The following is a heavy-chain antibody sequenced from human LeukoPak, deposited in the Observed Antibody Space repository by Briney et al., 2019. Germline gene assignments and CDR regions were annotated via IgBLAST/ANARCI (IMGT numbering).Heavy chain of an antibody. CDR3: ARGIYSSGWSYFDY. V-gene: IGHV3-23*01. D-gene: IGHD6-19*01. Sequence: GGSLRLSCAASGFTFSNSAMSWVRQAPGKGLEWVSTLSGSGITTYYADSVKGRFTISRDNSKNTLYLQMNSLRAEDTAVYYCARGIYSSGWSYFDYWGHGTLVTVSS. CDR2: LSGSGITT. J-gene: IGHJ4*01. CDR1: GFTFSNSA.